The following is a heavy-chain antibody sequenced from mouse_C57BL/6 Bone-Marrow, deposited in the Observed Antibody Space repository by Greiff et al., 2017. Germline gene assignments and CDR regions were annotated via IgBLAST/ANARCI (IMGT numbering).Heavy chain of an antibody. V-gene: IGHV1-85*01. J-gene: IGHJ1*03. Sequence: VQLQQSGPELVKPGASVKLSCKASGYTFTSYDINWVKQRPGQGLAWIGLIYPRAGSTKYNEKFKGKATLTVDTSSSTAYMELHSLTSEDAAVYFCARDNWDCWYFDVWGTGTTVTVSS. CDR1: GYTFTSYD. D-gene: IGHD4-1*01. CDR2: IYPRAGST. CDR3: ARDNWDCWYFDV.